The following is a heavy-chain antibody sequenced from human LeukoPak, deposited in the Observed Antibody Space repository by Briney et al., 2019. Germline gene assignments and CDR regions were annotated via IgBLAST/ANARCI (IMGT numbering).Heavy chain of an antibody. D-gene: IGHD3-3*01. CDR1: GGSISSYY. V-gene: IGHV4-59*01. CDR3: ARTPRFLEWFKYWYFDL. J-gene: IGHJ2*01. CDR2: IYYSGST. Sequence: SETLSLTCTVSGGSISSYYWSWIRQPPGKGLEWIGYIYYSGSTNYNPSLKSRVTISVDTSKNQFSLKLSSVTAADTAVHYCARTPRFLEWFKYWYFDLWGRGTLVTVSS.